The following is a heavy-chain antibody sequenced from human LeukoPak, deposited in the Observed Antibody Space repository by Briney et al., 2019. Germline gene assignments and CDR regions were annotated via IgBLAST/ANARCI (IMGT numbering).Heavy chain of an antibody. CDR1: GFTNYN. J-gene: IGHJ4*02. D-gene: IGHD3-22*01. Sequence: PGESLRLSCAASGFTNYNIYWVRQAPGKGLEWVSSISSSSSYIYYADSVKGRFTISRDNAKTSVYLEMNSLRAEDTAVYYCVKALIDYWGQGTLVTVSS. V-gene: IGHV3-21*06. CDR2: ISSSSSYI. CDR3: VKALIDY.